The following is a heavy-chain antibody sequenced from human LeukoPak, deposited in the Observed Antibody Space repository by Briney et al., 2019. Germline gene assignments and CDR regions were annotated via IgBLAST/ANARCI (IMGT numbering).Heavy chain of an antibody. V-gene: IGHV4-59*08. CDR1: GGSISSYY. D-gene: IGHD5-18*01. Sequence: PSETLSLTGTASGGSISSYYWSWFRQPPGKGLEGFGYIYYSGSTNYNPSLKSRVTISVDTSKNQFSLKLSSVTAADTAVYYCARQTDTAMVKVFDYWGQGTLVTVSS. CDR2: IYYSGST. CDR3: ARQTDTAMVKVFDY. J-gene: IGHJ4*02.